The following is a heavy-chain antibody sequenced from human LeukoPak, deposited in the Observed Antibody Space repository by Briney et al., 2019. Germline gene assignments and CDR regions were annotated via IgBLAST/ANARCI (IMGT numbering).Heavy chain of an antibody. J-gene: IGHJ4*02. CDR3: AKGLQVAEPPDY. V-gene: IGHV3-30*18. CDR1: GFSFSNYV. CDR2: ISYDGNNK. D-gene: IGHD2-15*01. Sequence: GGSQRLSCAASGFSFSNYVMYWVRQDPRKGLEWVAVISYDGNNKYYADSVKGRFTISRDNSKNTLYLQMSSLRGEDTAVYYCAKGLQVAEPPDYWGQGILVTVSS.